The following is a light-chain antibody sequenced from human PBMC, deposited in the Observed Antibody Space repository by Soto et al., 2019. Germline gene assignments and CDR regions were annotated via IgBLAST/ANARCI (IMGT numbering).Light chain of an antibody. J-gene: IGLJ1*01. CDR3: ATWDDSLFGHV. Sequence: VLTQPPSASATPGQRVTISCSGRSSDVGSNTVNWYQQFPGAAPKLLIYSNDQRPSGVPDRFSASKSGTSASLAISGLQSEDEADYYCATWDDSLFGHVFGTGTKVTVL. CDR1: SSDVGSNT. CDR2: SND. V-gene: IGLV1-44*01.